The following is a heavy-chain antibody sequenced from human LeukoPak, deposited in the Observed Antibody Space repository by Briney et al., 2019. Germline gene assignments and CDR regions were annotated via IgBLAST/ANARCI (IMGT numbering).Heavy chain of an antibody. J-gene: IGHJ4*02. Sequence: SQTLSLTCTVSGGSISSGGYYWSWIHQHPGKGLEWIGYIYYSGSTYYNPSLKSRVTISVDTSKNQFSLKLSSVTAADTAVYYCAREGQVSSSTRGFDYWGQGTLVTVSS. V-gene: IGHV4-31*03. CDR1: GGSISSGGYY. CDR3: AREGQVSSSTRGFDY. CDR2: IYYSGST. D-gene: IGHD2-2*01.